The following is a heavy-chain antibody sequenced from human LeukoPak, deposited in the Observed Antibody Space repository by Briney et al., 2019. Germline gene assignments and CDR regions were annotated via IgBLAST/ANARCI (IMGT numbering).Heavy chain of an antibody. CDR1: GFTVSSNY. CDR3: AREGYSRSWGY. CDR2: IYSGGST. J-gene: IGHJ4*02. D-gene: IGHD6-13*01. V-gene: IGHV3-53*01. Sequence: GGSLRLSCAASGFTVSSNYMSWVRQAPGKGLEWVSVIYSGGSTYHADSVKGRFTISRDNSKNTLYLQMNSLRAEDTAVYYCAREGYSRSWGYWGQGTLVTVSS.